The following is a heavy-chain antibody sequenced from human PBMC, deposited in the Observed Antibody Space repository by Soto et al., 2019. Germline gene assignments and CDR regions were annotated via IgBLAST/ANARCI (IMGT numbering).Heavy chain of an antibody. CDR1: GFTFSVSA. Sequence: EVQLVQSGGGRVQPGGSLKLSCEASGFTFSVSAIHLVRLASGKGLEWVGRIRTRKNRYVTTYAASVKGRFSLSRDDSKKTAYLQMNSLKTEDTAVYYCARSEYGLDVWGQGTTVIVS. J-gene: IGHJ6*02. D-gene: IGHD6-6*01. CDR3: ARSEYGLDV. V-gene: IGHV3-73*02. CDR2: IRTRKNRYVT.